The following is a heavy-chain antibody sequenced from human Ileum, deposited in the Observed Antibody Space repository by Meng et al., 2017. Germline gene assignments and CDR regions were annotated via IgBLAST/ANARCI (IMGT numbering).Heavy chain of an antibody. Sequence: QVQLQESGPRLVKPSQTLSLTCPVFGGSISSGDYYWSWVRQSPGKGPEWIGYIYSNGNTYSNPSLRGRLMISIDTSKNQFSLKLSSVTAADTAVYYCARAPKYCTNAVCSRPLDSWGQGTLVTVSS. D-gene: IGHD2-8*01. CDR2: IYSNGNT. V-gene: IGHV4-30-4*01. J-gene: IGHJ4*02. CDR1: GGSISSGDYY. CDR3: ARAPKYCTNAVCSRPLDS.